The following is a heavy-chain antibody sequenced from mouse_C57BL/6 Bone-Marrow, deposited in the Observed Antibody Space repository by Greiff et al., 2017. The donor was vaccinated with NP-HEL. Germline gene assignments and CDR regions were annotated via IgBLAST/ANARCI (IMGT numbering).Heavy chain of an antibody. J-gene: IGHJ2*01. CDR2: IYPGDGDT. Sequence: QVQLQQSGPELVKPGASVKISCKASGYAFSSSWMNWVKQRPGKGLEWIGRIYPGDGDTNYNGKFKGKATLTADKSSSTAYMQLSSLTSEDSAVYFCARGALRGRCFDYWGQGTTLTVSS. V-gene: IGHV1-82*01. CDR3: ARGALRGRCFDY. CDR1: GYAFSSSW. D-gene: IGHD1-2*01.